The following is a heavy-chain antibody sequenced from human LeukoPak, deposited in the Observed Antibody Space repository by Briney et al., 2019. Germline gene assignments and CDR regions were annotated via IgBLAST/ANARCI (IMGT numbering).Heavy chain of an antibody. J-gene: IGHJ3*02. V-gene: IGHV3-7*01. Sequence: PGGSLRLSCAASRITFSSHWMTWVRQAPGKGLEWVANIRQDGSVKDYVDSVKGRFTISRDNAKNSLYLQMNSLRVEDTAVYYCARDSADSSSFAFDIWGQGTLVTVPS. CDR1: RITFSSHW. CDR2: IRQDGSVK. CDR3: ARDSADSSSFAFDI. D-gene: IGHD6-13*01.